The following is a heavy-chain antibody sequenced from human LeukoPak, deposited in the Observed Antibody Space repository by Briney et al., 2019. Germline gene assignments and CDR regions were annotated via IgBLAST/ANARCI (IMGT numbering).Heavy chain of an antibody. CDR3: ACSGGSATWYFDY. D-gene: IGHD2-15*01. J-gene: IGHJ4*02. CDR2: IYYSGST. Sequence: SETLSLTCTVSGGSISSSSYYWGWIRQPPGKGLEWIGSIYYSGSTYYNPSLKSRVTISVDTSKNQFSLKLSSVTAADTAVYYCACSGGSATWYFDYWGQGTLVTVSS. CDR1: GGSISSSSYY. V-gene: IGHV4-39*01.